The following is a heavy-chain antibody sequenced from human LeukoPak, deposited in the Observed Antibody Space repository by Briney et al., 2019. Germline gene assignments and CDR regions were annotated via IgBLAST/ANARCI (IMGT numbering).Heavy chain of an antibody. CDR2: IRSKANSYAT. D-gene: IGHD2-2*01. CDR1: GFIFSGSA. J-gene: IGHJ6*03. V-gene: IGHV3-73*01. CDR3: IASTRDYYFSYMDV. Sequence: GGSLRLSCAASGFIFSGSAIHWVRQASGKGLEWVGRIRSKANSYATAYAASMKDRFTISRDDSKNTAYLAVNSLKTEDTAVYYCIASTRDYYFSYMDVWGKGTTVTISS.